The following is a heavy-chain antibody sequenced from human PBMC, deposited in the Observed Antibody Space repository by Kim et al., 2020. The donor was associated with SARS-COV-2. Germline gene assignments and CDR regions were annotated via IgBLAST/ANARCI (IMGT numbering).Heavy chain of an antibody. D-gene: IGHD2-2*02. CDR2: ISGSGGST. J-gene: IGHJ2*01. Sequence: GGSLRLSCAASGFTFTSYAMSWVRQAPGKGLEWVSTISGSGGSTDYADSVKGRFTISRDNSKNTLYLQMNSLRAEDTAMYYCAKDRNCASTSCYRLGWCFDLWGRGTMVTVSS. V-gene: IGHV3-23*01. CDR1: GFTFTSYA. CDR3: AKDRNCASTSCYRLGWCFDL.